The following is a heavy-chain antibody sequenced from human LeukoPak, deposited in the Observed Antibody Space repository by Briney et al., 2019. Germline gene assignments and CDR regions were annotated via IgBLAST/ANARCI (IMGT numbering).Heavy chain of an antibody. CDR2: IYPGDSDT. Sequence: GESLKISCKGSGYSFTSYWIGWVRQMPGKGLEWMGIIYPGDSDTRYSPSFQGQVTISADKSISTAYLQWSSLKASDTAMYYCARRGGNRGANDFWSGFDYWGQGTLVTVSS. CDR1: GYSFTSYW. D-gene: IGHD3-3*01. J-gene: IGHJ4*02. CDR3: ARRGGNRGANDFWSGFDY. V-gene: IGHV5-51*01.